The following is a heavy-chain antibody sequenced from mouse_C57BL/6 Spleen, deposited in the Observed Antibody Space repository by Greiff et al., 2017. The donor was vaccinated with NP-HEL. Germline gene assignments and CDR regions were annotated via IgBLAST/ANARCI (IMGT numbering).Heavy chain of an antibody. D-gene: IGHD2-4*01. Sequence: EVHLVESGGGLVQPGGSMKLSCVASGFTFSNYWMNWVRQSPEKGLEWVAQIRLKSDNYATHYAESVKGRFTISRDDSKSSVYLQMNNLRAEDTGIYYCTVYYDYDQVFAYWGQGTLVTVSA. CDR3: TVYYDYDQVFAY. CDR1: GFTFSNYW. CDR2: IRLKSDNYAT. J-gene: IGHJ3*01. V-gene: IGHV6-3*01.